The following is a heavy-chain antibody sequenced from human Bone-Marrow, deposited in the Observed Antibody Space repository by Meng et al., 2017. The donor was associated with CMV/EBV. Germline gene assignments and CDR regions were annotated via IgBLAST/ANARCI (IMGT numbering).Heavy chain of an antibody. CDR3: ARAPASYCCAASCVVLDY. V-gene: IGHV3-48*03. J-gene: IGHJ4*02. CDR2: ISSSGATT. CDR1: GFTFSDNE. Sequence: GESLKISCAASGFTFSDNEMNWVRQAPGKGLEWVSYISSSGATTYYADSVKGRFTISRDNAKNSLYLQMNSLGAEDTALYYCARAPASYCCAASCVVLDYWGQGTLVTVSS. D-gene: IGHD2-15*01.